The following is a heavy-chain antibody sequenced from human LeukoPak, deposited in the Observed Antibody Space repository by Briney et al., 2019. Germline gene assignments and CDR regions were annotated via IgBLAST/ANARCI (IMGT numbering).Heavy chain of an antibody. CDR3: ARTDFWSGPPGFDY. CDR1: GVSISPYY. J-gene: IGHJ4*02. D-gene: IGHD3-3*01. Sequence: SETLSLTCTVSGVSISPYYWTWIRQPPGKGLEWIGRIYTSGSTNYNPSLKSRVTMSVDTSKNQFSLKLSSVTAADTAVYYCARTDFWSGPPGFDYWGQGTLVTVSS. CDR2: IYTSGST. V-gene: IGHV4-4*07.